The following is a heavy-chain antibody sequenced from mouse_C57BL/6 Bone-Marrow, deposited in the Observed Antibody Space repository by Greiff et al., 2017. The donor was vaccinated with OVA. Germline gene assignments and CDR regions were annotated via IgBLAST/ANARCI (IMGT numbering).Heavy chain of an antibody. D-gene: IGHD1-1*01. CDR3: AHFHYYGSSYTDY. Sequence: QVHVKQSGAELVKPGASVKLSCKASGYTFTSYWMHWVKQRPGQGLEWIGMIHPNSGSTNYNEKFKSKATLTVDKSSSTAYMQLSSLTSEDSAVYDCAHFHYYGSSYTDYWGQGTTLTVSS. J-gene: IGHJ2*01. CDR2: IHPNSGST. V-gene: IGHV1-64*01. CDR1: GYTFTSYW.